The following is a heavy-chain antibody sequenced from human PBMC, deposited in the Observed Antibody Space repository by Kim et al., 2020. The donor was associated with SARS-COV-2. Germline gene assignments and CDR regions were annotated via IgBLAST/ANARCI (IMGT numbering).Heavy chain of an antibody. D-gene: IGHD5-12*01. CDR2: FDPEDGGT. J-gene: IGHJ6*02. Sequence: ASVKVSCKVSGYTLTELSMHWVRQAPGKGLEWMGGFDPEDGGTIYAQKFQGRVTMTEDTSTDTAYMELSSLRSEDTAVYYCATDLGLGLRYYYYGMDVWGQGTTVTVSS. CDR1: GYTLTELS. V-gene: IGHV1-24*01. CDR3: ATDLGLGLRYYYYGMDV.